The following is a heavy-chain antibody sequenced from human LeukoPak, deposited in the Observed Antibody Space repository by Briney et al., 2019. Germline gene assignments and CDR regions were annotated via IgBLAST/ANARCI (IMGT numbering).Heavy chain of an antibody. D-gene: IGHD5-24*01. V-gene: IGHV1-2*02. J-gene: IGHJ4*02. CDR3: ARDRYGDGFAHLDY. CDR2: ITPSGGT. CDR1: GYSFTGYY. Sequence: ASVKVSCKASGYSFTGYYIHWVRQAPGQGLEWMGWITPSGGTNYPQKFQGRVAITWDTSITTAYMDLSRLTSDDTAVYYCARDRYGDGFAHLDYWGQGALVTVSS.